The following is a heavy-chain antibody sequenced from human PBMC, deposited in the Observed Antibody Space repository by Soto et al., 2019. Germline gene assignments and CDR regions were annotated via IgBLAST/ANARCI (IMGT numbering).Heavy chain of an antibody. Sequence: EVRLLESGGGLVQPGGSLRLSCAASGFTFSNFAMSWVRQAPGKGLEWVSTVSGRGGTTYYTDSVKGRFTISRDNSKGMLYLETSSLRAEDSAIYYCATGGLPWGQGTLVNVSS. CDR2: VSGRGGTT. V-gene: IGHV3-23*01. J-gene: IGHJ4*02. CDR1: GFTFSNFA. CDR3: ATGGLP. D-gene: IGHD4-17*01.